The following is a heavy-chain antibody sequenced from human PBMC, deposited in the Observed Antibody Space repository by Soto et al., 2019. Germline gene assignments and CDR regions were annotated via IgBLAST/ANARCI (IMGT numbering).Heavy chain of an antibody. CDR2: IYYSGST. CDR3: ARVADYYDSSGYYGYFDY. CDR1: GGSISSGGYY. Sequence: SETLSLTCTVSGGSISSGGYYWSWIRQHPGKGLEWIGYIYYSGSTYYNPSLKSRVTISVDTSKNQFSLKLSSVTAADTAVFYCARVADYYDSSGYYGYFDYWGQGTLVTVSS. V-gene: IGHV4-31*03. D-gene: IGHD3-22*01. J-gene: IGHJ4*02.